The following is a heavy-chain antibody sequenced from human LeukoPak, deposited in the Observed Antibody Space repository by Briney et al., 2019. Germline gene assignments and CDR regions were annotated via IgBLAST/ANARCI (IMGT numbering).Heavy chain of an antibody. CDR2: ISGSGGST. Sequence: GGSLRLSCAASGFTFSSYAMSWVRQAPGKGLEWVSAISGSGGSTYYADSVKGRFTISRDNSKNTLYLQIDSLRADDTAVYYCARCVYGASTYYFDYWGQGTLVTVSS. CDR1: GFTFSSYA. J-gene: IGHJ4*02. V-gene: IGHV3-23*01. D-gene: IGHD4-17*01. CDR3: ARCVYGASTYYFDY.